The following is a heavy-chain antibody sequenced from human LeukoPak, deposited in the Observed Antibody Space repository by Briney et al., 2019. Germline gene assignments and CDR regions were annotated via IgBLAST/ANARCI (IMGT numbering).Heavy chain of an antibody. CDR1: GFTFSSYS. Sequence: GGSLRLSCAASGFTFSSYSMNWVRQAPGKGLEWVSSISSSSSYIYYADSVKGRFTISRDNAKNSLYLQMNSLRAEDTAVYYCAREDTQQLVHCEALDIWGQGTMVTVSS. CDR3: AREDTQQLVHCEALDI. V-gene: IGHV3-21*01. CDR2: ISSSSSYI. D-gene: IGHD6-13*01. J-gene: IGHJ3*02.